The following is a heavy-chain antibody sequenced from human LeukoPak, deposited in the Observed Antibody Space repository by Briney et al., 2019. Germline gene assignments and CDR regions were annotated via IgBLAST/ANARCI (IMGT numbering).Heavy chain of an antibody. J-gene: IGHJ4*02. D-gene: IGHD4-17*01. V-gene: IGHV4-34*01. CDR3: ARASYGDYQIDY. Sequence: SETLSLTCAVYGGSFSGYYWSWIRQPPGKGLEWIGEINHSGGTNYNPSLKSRVTISVDTSKNQFSLKLSSVTAADTAVYYCARASYGDYQIDYWGQGTLVTVSS. CDR2: INHSGGT. CDR1: GGSFSGYY.